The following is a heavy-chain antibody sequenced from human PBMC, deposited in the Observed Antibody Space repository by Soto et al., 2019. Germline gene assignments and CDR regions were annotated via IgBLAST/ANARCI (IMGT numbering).Heavy chain of an antibody. CDR2: ISGSGRTT. J-gene: IGHJ5*02. Sequence: GGSLRLSCAGSGFTFNSYAMNWVRQAPGKGLEWVSSISGSGRTTYYADAVKGRFTISRDNSKNTLFLQMNSLRSEDTAVYYCAKGVTTIVATGSWFDHWGQGTLVTVSS. D-gene: IGHD5-12*01. CDR1: GFTFNSYA. V-gene: IGHV3-23*01. CDR3: AKGVTTIVATGSWFDH.